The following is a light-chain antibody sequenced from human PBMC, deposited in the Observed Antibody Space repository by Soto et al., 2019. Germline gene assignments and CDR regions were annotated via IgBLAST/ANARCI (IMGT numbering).Light chain of an antibody. CDR3: QQYGASPWT. CDR2: DTS. J-gene: IGKJ1*01. V-gene: IGKV3-20*01. Sequence: ELTHSPGTLPLSPAARAILSCRASQSVSSSDLAWYQQKRGHAPRLLIYDTSTRATGIPDRFSGSGSGTDFTLTIIRLEPEDFAVYHCQQYGASPWTFGQGTKVDIK. CDR1: QSVSSSD.